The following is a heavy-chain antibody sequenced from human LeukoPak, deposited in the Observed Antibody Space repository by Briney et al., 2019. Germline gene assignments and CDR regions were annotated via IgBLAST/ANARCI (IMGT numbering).Heavy chain of an antibody. CDR1: GFTFSNYA. J-gene: IGHJ4*02. V-gene: IGHV3-53*01. D-gene: IGHD2-15*01. Sequence: GGSLRLSCAASGFTFSNYAMSWVRQAPGKGLEWVSVIYSGGSTYYADSVKGRFTISRDNSKNTLYLQMNSLRAEDTAVYYCAGRLGYCSGGSCYPPHYFDYWGQGTLVTVSS. CDR3: AGRLGYCSGGSCYPPHYFDY. CDR2: IYSGGST.